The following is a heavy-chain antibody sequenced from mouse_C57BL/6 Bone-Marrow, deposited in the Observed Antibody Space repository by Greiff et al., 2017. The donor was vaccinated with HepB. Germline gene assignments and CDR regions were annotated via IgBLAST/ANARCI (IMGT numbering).Heavy chain of an antibody. J-gene: IGHJ4*01. CDR1: GFTFSDYG. V-gene: IGHV5-17*01. CDR3: ARFITTVVATREGAMDY. CDR2: ISSGSSTI. D-gene: IGHD1-1*01. Sequence: EVKLVESGGGLVKPGGSLKLSCAASGFTFSDYGMHWVRQAPEKGLEWVAYISSGSSTIYYADTGKGRVTISRDNAKNTLFLQMTSLRSEDTAMYYCARFITTVVATREGAMDYWGQGTSVTVSS.